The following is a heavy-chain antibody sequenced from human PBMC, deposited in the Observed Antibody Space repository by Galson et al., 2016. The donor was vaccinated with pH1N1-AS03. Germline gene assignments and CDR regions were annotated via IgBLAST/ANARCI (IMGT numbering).Heavy chain of an antibody. CDR2: IRYDGSNK. Sequence: SLRLSCAASGFTFSSYGLHWIRQAPGEGLEWVTFIRYDGSNKYYADSVKGRFTISRDNSKNTLYLQMNSLRAEDTAVYYCARDPDSVAGTSLDWYFDLWGRGTLVTVSS. CDR3: ARDPDSVAGTSLDWYFDL. J-gene: IGHJ2*01. CDR1: GFTFSSYG. V-gene: IGHV3-30*02. D-gene: IGHD6-19*01.